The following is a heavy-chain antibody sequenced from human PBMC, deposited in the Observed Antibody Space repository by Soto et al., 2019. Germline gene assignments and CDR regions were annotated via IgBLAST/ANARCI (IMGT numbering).Heavy chain of an antibody. D-gene: IGHD1-26*01. CDR2: ISGYNGNT. CDR3: ARDLGDQIVDY. J-gene: IGHJ4*02. V-gene: IGHV1-18*01. Sequence: QVQLVQSGAEVKKPGASVKVSCNASGYTFISYGISWVRQAPGQGLEWMGWISGYNGNTKYAQKLQDRVTMTTETSTRTAYMELRSLRSDYTAVYYWARDLGDQIVDYWGQGTLVNVSS. CDR1: GYTFISYG.